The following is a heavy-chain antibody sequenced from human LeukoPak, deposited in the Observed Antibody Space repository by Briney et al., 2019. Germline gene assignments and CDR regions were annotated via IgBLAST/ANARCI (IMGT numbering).Heavy chain of an antibody. D-gene: IGHD3-10*01. V-gene: IGHV3-21*01. CDR3: ARDKSVITMVRGVVED. J-gene: IGHJ4*02. CDR1: GFTFSSYA. Sequence: GGSLRLSCAASGFTFSSYAMGWVRQAPGKGLEWVSSISSSSSYIYYADSVKGRFTISRDNAKNSLYLQMNSLRAEDTAVYYCARDKSVITMVRGVVEDWGQGTLVTVSS. CDR2: ISSSSSYI.